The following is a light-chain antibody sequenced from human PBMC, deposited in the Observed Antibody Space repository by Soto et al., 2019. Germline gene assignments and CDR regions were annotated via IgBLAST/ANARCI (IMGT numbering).Light chain of an antibody. CDR2: GAS. Sequence: DIQMTQSPSSLSASVGDRVTITCRASQIINTYFNWYQQKPGKPPKLLIFGASSLRSGVPSRFSGTGSGTDFTLTINSLQPDDFATYYCQQSYSSLYTFGQGTKLEIK. CDR1: QIINTY. CDR3: QQSYSSLYT. J-gene: IGKJ2*01. V-gene: IGKV1-39*01.